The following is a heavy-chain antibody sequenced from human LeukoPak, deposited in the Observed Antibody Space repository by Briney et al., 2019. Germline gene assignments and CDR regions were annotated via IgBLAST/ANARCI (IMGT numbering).Heavy chain of an antibody. CDR3: ARETVVVSWFDP. CDR2: IYTSGST. J-gene: IGHJ5*02. Sequence: TASETLSLTCTVSGGSISSYYWSWIRQPAGKGLEWIGRIYTSGSTNYNPSLKSRVTISVDTSKNQFSLKLSSVTAADTAVYYCARETVVVSWFDPWGQGTLVTVSS. CDR1: GGSISSYY. D-gene: IGHD2-2*01. V-gene: IGHV4-4*07.